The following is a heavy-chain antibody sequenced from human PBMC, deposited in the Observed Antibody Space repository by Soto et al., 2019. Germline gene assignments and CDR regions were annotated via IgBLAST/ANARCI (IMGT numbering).Heavy chain of an antibody. CDR1: GFTFSNYE. V-gene: IGHV3-64*01. Sequence: GGSLRLSCAASGFTFSNYEMHWVRQAPGKGLEYVSGISNNGAHTDYAKSVKGRFTISRDNSENTLYLQMGSLRAEDMAVYYCAKFPIAAAGTPTHYYYYYIDVWGKGTKVTGSS. CDR2: ISNNGAHT. D-gene: IGHD6-13*01. CDR3: AKFPIAAAGTPTHYYYYYIDV. J-gene: IGHJ6*03.